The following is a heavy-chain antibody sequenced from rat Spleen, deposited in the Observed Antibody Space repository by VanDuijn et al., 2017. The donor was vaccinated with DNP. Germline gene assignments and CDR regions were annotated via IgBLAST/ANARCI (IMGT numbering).Heavy chain of an antibody. CDR1: EFTFSNSD. CDR3: TRRGHTTGLNWFVY. J-gene: IGHJ3*01. CDR2: ISPSGGNT. V-gene: IGHV5S13*01. D-gene: IGHD1-9*01. Sequence: EVQLVESGGGLVQPGGSLKLSCAASEFTFSNSDVAWVRQAPTKGLEWVASISPSGGNTYFPDSVKGRFTISRNNAKNTLYLQMNSLRSEDTATYYCTRRGHTTGLNWFVYWGQGTLVTVSS.